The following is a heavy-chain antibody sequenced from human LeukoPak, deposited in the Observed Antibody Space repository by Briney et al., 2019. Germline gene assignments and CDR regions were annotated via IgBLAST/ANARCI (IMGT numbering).Heavy chain of an antibody. D-gene: IGHD3-9*01. J-gene: IGHJ5*02. Sequence: PGGSLRLSCAASGFTFSSYSMNWVRQAPGKGLEWVSSISSSSSYIYYADSVKGRFTISRDNAKNSLCLQMNSLRAEDTAVYYCARDHLPAYYDILTGTSNWFDPWGQGTLVTVSS. V-gene: IGHV3-21*01. CDR2: ISSSSSYI. CDR3: ARDHLPAYYDILTGTSNWFDP. CDR1: GFTFSSYS.